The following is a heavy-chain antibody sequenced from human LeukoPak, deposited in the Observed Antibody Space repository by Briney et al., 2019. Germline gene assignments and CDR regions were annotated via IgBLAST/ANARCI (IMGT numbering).Heavy chain of an antibody. D-gene: IGHD6-13*01. V-gene: IGHV1-2*02. CDR3: ARSLVAAAGTFDY. CDR2: INPNSGGT. J-gene: IGHJ4*02. Sequence: ASVKVSCKASGYTFTLYYMHWVRQAPGQGLEWMGWINPNSGGTNYAQKFQGRVTMTRDTSISTAYMELSRLRSDDTAVYYCARSLVAAAGTFDYWGQGTLVTVSS. CDR1: GYTFTLYY.